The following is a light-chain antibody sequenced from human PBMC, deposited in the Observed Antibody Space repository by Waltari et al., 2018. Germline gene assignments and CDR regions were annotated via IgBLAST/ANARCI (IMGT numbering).Light chain of an antibody. CDR1: QGVTKY. V-gene: IGKV3-11*01. J-gene: IGKJ2*01. CDR2: DAS. CDR3: HLRSNWRYT. Sequence: DIVLSQSPATLSLSPGARAILSCRPSQGVTKYLSWYQLKPGQAPRLLIYDASNRATGIPTRFSGSGSGTDFTLTISSLEPDDFAVYFCHLRSNWRYTFGQGTKLEIK.